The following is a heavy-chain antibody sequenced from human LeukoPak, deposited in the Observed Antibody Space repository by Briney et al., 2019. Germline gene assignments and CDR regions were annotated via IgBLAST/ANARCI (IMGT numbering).Heavy chain of an antibody. CDR2: IHVDANEI. Sequence: GGSLRLSCAASGFTFSDEGMHWVRQAPGKGLEWVSFIHVDANEIYYADSVKGRFTISRDSSKNTLHLQMNSLRAEDTAVYYCARASDTAMVLYYYYMEVWGKGTTVTVSS. J-gene: IGHJ6*03. CDR1: GFTFSDEG. CDR3: ARASDTAMVLYYYYMEV. V-gene: IGHV3-30*02. D-gene: IGHD5-18*01.